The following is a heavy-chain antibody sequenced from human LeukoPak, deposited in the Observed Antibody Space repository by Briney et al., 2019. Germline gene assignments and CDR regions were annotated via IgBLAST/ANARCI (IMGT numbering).Heavy chain of an antibody. CDR2: IESKTDGGTT. V-gene: IGHV3-15*04. J-gene: IGHJ6*04. CDR1: GFTFSDAW. Sequence: KPGGSHRLSCAASGFTFSDAWMSWVRQTPGKGLEWVGRIESKTDGGTTDYGAPVKGRFTISRDDSTNTLYLQMNSLRAEDTAVYYCAELGITMIGGVWGKGTTVTISS. D-gene: IGHD3-10*02. CDR3: AELGITMIGGV.